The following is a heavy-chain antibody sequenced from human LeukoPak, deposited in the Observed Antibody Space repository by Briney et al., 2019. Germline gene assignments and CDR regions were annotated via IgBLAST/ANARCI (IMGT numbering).Heavy chain of an antibody. CDR2: IYSGGNT. V-gene: IGHV3-23*03. CDR3: AKDSPVLTY. Sequence: GGSLRLSCAASGFTFSSYAMSWVRQAPGKGLEWVSVIYSGGNTYYADSVKGRFTISRDNSKNTLYLQMNSLRAEDTAVYYCAKDSPVLTYWGQGTLVTVSS. J-gene: IGHJ4*02. CDR1: GFTFSSYA.